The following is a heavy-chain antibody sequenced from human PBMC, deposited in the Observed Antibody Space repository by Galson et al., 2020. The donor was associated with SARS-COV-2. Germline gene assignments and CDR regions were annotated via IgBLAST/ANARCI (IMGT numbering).Heavy chain of an antibody. D-gene: IGHD5-18*01. CDR1: GFTVSSNY. CDR2: IYSGGST. Sequence: GESLKISCAASGFTVSSNYMSWVRQAPGKGLEWVSVIYSGGSTYYADSVKGRFTISRDNSKNTLYLQMNSLRAEDTAVYYCARDSSVTRGDSYGYDLGYWGQGTLVTVSS. CDR3: ARDSSVTRGDSYGYDLGY. J-gene: IGHJ4*02. V-gene: IGHV3-66*02.